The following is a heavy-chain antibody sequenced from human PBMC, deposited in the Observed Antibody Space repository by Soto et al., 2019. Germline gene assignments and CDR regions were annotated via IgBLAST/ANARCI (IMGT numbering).Heavy chain of an antibody. V-gene: IGHV3-30*18. J-gene: IGHJ4*02. CDR2: ISYDGSNK. Sequence: GGSLRLSCAASGFTFSSYGMHWVRQAPGKGLEWVAVISYDGSNKYYADSVKGRFTISRDNSKNTLYLQMNSLRAEDTAAYYCAKEGSFDYWGQGTLVTVPS. CDR3: AKEGSFDY. CDR1: GFTFSSYG.